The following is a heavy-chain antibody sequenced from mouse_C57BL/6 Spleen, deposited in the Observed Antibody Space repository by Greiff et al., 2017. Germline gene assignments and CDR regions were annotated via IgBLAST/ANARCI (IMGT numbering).Heavy chain of an antibody. Sequence: EVQRVESGGGLVKPGGSLKLSCAASGFTFSSYAMSWVRQTPEKRLEWVATISDGGSSTYYPDNVKGRFTISRDIAKNNLYLQMSHLKSEDTAMYDCARAYYYGSSPWYYDYWGQGTTRTVAS. CDR3: ARAYYYGSSPWYYDY. CDR1: GFTFSSYA. D-gene: IGHD1-1*01. V-gene: IGHV5-4*01. J-gene: IGHJ2*01. CDR2: ISDGGSST.